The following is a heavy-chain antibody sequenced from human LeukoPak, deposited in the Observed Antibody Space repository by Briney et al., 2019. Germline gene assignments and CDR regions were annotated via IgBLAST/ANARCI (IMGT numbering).Heavy chain of an antibody. V-gene: IGHV3-9*01. J-gene: IGHJ4*02. CDR2: ISWNSGSI. D-gene: IGHD3-9*01. CDR3: AKATDNYDILTGHYFDY. Sequence: GRSLRLSCAASGFTFDDYAMHWVRQAPGKGLEWVSGISWNSGSIGYADSVKGRFTISRDNAKNSLYLQMNSLRAEDTALYYCAKATDNYDILTGHYFDYWGQGTLVTVSS. CDR1: GFTFDDYA.